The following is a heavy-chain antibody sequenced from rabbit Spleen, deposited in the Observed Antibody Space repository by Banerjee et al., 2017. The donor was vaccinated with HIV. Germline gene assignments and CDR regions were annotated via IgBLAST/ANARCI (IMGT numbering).Heavy chain of an antibody. CDR1: GFDLSSYYY. J-gene: IGHJ4*01. CDR2: IDSGSSGFT. V-gene: IGHV1S40*01. CDR3: ARDLVTVIGWNFNL. D-gene: IGHD1-1*01. Sequence: QSLEESGGGLVKPEGSLTLTCTASGFDLSSYYYMCWVRQAPGKGLEWIACIDSGSSGFTYFASWAKGRFTISKTSSTTVTLQMTSLTAADTATYFCARDLVTVIGWNFNLWGPGTLVTVS.